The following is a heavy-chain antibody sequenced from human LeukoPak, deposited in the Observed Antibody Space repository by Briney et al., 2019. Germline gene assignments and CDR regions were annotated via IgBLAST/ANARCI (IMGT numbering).Heavy chain of an antibody. V-gene: IGHV4-59*01. Sequence: SETLSLTCTVSGGSISSCYRSWVRQPPGKGLEWIGYIYYSGSTHYNPSLKSRVTISVDTSKNQFSLKMSSVTAADTAVYYCARVGNSASGWYSDAFDIWGQGTMVTVSS. CDR1: GGSISSCY. CDR2: IYYSGST. J-gene: IGHJ3*02. D-gene: IGHD6-19*01. CDR3: ARVGNSASGWYSDAFDI.